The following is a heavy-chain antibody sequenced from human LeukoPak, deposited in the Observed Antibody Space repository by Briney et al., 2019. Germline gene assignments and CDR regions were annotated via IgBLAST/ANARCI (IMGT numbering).Heavy chain of an antibody. CDR3: ASSVVVPAAIDY. Sequence: PGGSLRLSCAASGFIFSSYGMHWVRQAPGKGLEWVAFIRYDGSNKYYADSVKGRFTISRDNSKNTLYLQMNSLRAEDTAVYYCASSVVVPAAIDYWGQGTLVTVSS. D-gene: IGHD2-2*01. CDR2: IRYDGSNK. J-gene: IGHJ4*02. CDR1: GFIFSSYG. V-gene: IGHV3-30*02.